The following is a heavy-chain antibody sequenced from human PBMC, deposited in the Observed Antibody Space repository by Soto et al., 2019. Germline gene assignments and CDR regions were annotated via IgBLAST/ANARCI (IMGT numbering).Heavy chain of an antibody. CDR1: GFTFSNYA. Sequence: GGSLRLSCAASGFTFSNYAVTWVRQAPGKGLEWVSTISGSGGSTYYADSVKGRFTISRDNSKNTLYLQMNSLRAEDTAVYYCAKDQGSSWSGYYPEYYYGMDVWGQGTTVTVSS. J-gene: IGHJ6*02. CDR2: ISGSGGST. V-gene: IGHV3-23*01. CDR3: AKDQGSSWSGYYPEYYYGMDV. D-gene: IGHD3-3*01.